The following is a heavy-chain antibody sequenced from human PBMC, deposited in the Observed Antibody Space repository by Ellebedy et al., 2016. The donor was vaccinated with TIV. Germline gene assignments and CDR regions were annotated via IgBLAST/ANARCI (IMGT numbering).Heavy chain of an antibody. V-gene: IGHV1-3*01. CDR1: GYTFTTYV. CDR3: AKDVVEGPTPPALDS. CDR2: INAGNGNT. D-gene: IGHD2-15*01. J-gene: IGHJ4*02. Sequence: AASVKVSCKASGYTFTTYVLYWVRQAPGQRLEWMGRINAGNGNTKYSQKFQGRVTITRDTFASTVYMELSSLRSEDTALYYCAKDVVEGPTPPALDSWGQGTLVIVSS.